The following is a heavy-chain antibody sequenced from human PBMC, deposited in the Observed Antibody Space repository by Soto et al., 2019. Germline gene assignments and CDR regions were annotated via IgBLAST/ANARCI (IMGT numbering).Heavy chain of an antibody. J-gene: IGHJ4*02. CDR2: IYCDDDK. CDR3: AQSDYSSSSYYFDY. D-gene: IGHD6-6*01. Sequence: QITLKESGPTLVKPTQPLTLTCTFSVFSLSNIGVGMGWIRQPPGKALDWLARIYCDDDKRDSPFLKIRLNITKEHYKNHVVLTMTNREPMYTAKYYCAQSDYSSSSYYFDYWGQGTLVTVSS. V-gene: IGHV2-5*02. CDR1: VFSLSNIGVG.